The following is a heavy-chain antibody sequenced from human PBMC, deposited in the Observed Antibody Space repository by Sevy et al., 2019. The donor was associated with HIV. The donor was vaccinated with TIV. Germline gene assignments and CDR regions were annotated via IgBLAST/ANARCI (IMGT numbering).Heavy chain of an antibody. Sequence: GGSLRLSCAASGFTFSIIYMNWVRQSPGKGLEWVGHMKSKTGGGTTDYAAPVKVRVTMSTDDSKNSQYLQMNSLKDDDAAVYYYTTEGYPTWESEAFDIWGQGTMVTVSS. CDR3: TTEGYPTWESEAFDI. CDR2: MKSKTGGGTT. V-gene: IGHV3-15*01. CDR1: GFTFSIIY. D-gene: IGHD2-15*01. J-gene: IGHJ3*02.